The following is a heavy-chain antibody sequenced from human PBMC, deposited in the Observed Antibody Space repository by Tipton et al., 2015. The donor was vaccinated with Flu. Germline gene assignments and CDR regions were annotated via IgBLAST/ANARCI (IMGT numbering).Heavy chain of an antibody. D-gene: IGHD4-11*01. V-gene: IGHV4-38-2*02. CDR2: IFRTGST. CDR3: AGGDYSDYDHEADGFDP. J-gene: IGHJ3*01. Sequence: TLSLTCTISGDSISSDYYWGWVRPPPGKGLEWIGNIFRTGSTYRNSSLKSRATISIDKSKNQFSLRVFSVTAADTAMYYCAGGDYSDYDHEADGFDPWGQGTWVTVSA. CDR1: GDSISSDYY.